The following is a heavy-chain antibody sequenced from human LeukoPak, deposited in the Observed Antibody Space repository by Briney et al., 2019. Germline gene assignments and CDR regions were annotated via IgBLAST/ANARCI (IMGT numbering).Heavy chain of an antibody. Sequence: PSETLSLTCTVSGGSISSYYWSWIRQPPGKGLEWIGYIYYSGSTNYNPSLKSRVTISVDTSKNQFSLKLSSVTAADTAVYYCAREIAAAGIGWLDPWGQGTLVTVSS. V-gene: IGHV4-59*01. CDR3: AREIAAAGIGWLDP. D-gene: IGHD6-13*01. CDR2: IYYSGST. CDR1: GGSISSYY. J-gene: IGHJ5*02.